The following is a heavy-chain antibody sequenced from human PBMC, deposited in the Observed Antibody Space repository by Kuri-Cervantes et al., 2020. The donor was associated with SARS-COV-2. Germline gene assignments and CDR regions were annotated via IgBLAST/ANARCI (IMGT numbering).Heavy chain of an antibody. V-gene: IGHV4-4*07. Sequence: GSLRLSCTVSGVSISSYYWSWIRQPAGKGLEWIGRIYTSGSTDYNPSLKSRVTMSVDTSKNQFSLKLSSVTAADTAVYYCARERGRDCSGGSCYFDYWGQGTLVTVSS. CDR3: ARERGRDCSGGSCYFDY. CDR2: IYTSGST. J-gene: IGHJ4*02. D-gene: IGHD2-15*01. CDR1: GVSISSYY.